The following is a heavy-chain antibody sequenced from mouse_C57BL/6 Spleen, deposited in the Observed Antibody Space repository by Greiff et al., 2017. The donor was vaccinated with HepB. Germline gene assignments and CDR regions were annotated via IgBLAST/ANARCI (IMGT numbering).Heavy chain of an antibody. V-gene: IGHV1-50*01. CDR1: GYTFTSYW. Sequence: VQLQQSGAELVKPGASVKLSCKASGYTFTSYWMQWVKQRPGQGLEWIGEIDPSDSYTNYNQKFKGKATLTVDTSSSTAYMQLSSLTSEDSAVYYCASLGLREAWFAYWGQGTLVTVSA. J-gene: IGHJ3*01. CDR2: IDPSDSYT. D-gene: IGHD2-4*01. CDR3: ASLGLREAWFAY.